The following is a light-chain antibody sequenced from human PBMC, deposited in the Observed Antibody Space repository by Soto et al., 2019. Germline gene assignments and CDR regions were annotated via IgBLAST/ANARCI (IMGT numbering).Light chain of an antibody. CDR2: GAS. CDR1: QSVSSSY. CDR3: QQYGSAPWT. V-gene: IGKV3-20*01. J-gene: IGKJ1*01. Sequence: ELVLTQSPGTLSLYPGERATLSCRASQSVSSSYLAWYQQKPGQAPRLLIYGASSRATGIPDRFSGSGSGTELTLTISRLEPEDFAVYYCQQYGSAPWTFGQGTKVEIK.